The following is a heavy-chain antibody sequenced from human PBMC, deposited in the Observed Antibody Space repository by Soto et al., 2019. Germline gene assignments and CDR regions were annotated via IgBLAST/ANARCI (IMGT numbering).Heavy chain of an antibody. J-gene: IGHJ4*02. CDR1: GFPFGIYT. Sequence: VGSLRLSCETSGFPFGIYTMNWVRQAPGKGLEWVSSISSSGTYIDYADSVEGRFAISRDDAKNSVFLEMTSLRVDDTAVYYCAREGNYHEFWGQGALVTVSS. CDR3: AREGNYHEF. D-gene: IGHD3-10*01. CDR2: ISSSGTYI. V-gene: IGHV3-21*01.